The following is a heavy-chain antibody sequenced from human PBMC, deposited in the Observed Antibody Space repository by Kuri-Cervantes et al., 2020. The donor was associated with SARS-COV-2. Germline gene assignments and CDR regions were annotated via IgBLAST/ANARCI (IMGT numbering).Heavy chain of an antibody. CDR2: INHSGST. D-gene: IGHD5-18*01. V-gene: IGHV4-34*01. J-gene: IGHJ6*03. Sequence: SETLSLTCAVYGGSFSGYYWSWIRQPPGKGLEWIGEINHSGSTNYNPSLKSRVTISVDTSKNQFSLKLSSVTAADTAVYYCARGGWIQLWSRPYYYYMDVWGKGTTVTVSS. CDR3: ARGGWIQLWSRPYYYYMDV. CDR1: GGSFSGYY.